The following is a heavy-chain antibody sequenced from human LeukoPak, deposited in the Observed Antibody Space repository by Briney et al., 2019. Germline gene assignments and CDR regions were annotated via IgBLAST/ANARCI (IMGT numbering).Heavy chain of an antibody. V-gene: IGHV3-9*01. CDR1: GFNFNVCA. Sequence: GGPLRLSCGASGFNFNVCAMHWLRLVPGRALVWLSGISWNRFIMTFAVSVKGRFTISRDNGRNSLFLQINSLRDEDTALYYCATRREREPFHYWGQGTLVTVSS. D-gene: IGHD1-26*01. J-gene: IGHJ4*02. CDR3: ATRREREPFHY. CDR2: ISWNRFIM.